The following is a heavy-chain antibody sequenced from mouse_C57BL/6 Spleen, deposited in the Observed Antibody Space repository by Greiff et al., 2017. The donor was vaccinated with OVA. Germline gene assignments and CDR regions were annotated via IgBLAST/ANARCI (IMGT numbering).Heavy chain of an antibody. J-gene: IGHJ2*01. CDR1: GYAFSSSW. CDR2: IYPGDGDT. D-gene: IGHD2-2*01. V-gene: IGHV1-82*01. Sequence: QVQLKQSGPELVKPGASVKISCKASGYAFSSSWMNWVKQRPGKGLEWIGRIYPGDGDTNYNGKFKGKATLTADKSSSTAYMQLSSLTSEDSAVYFCAREGTGLRGYYLDYWGQGTTLTVSS. CDR3: AREGTGLRGYYLDY.